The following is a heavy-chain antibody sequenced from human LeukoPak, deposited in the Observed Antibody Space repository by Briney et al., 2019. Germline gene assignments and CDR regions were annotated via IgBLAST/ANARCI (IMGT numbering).Heavy chain of an antibody. Sequence: GGSLRLSCVASGFTLSDYGMSWARQAPGKGLEWISYITTNSVMFYADSAEGRFAISRDNDQNSVYLQMSVLRDDDTAVYYCTRGRYQFLGPNDSWGQGALVTVSS. V-gene: IGHV3-48*02. CDR2: ITTNSVM. J-gene: IGHJ5*01. D-gene: IGHD1-20*01. CDR3: TRGRYQFLGPNDS. CDR1: GFTLSDYG.